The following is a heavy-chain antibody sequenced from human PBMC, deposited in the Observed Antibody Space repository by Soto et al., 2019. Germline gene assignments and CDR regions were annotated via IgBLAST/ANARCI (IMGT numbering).Heavy chain of an antibody. J-gene: IGHJ4*02. D-gene: IGHD5-12*01. Sequence: SETLSLTCTVSGGSISSDGYYWIWLRQQPGKGLEWIWYIYYSGSTYYNPSRKSGVTLSVDTSKNQISLKLSSVTAADTAVYYCARGTTVRRDGYNFDYWGQGTLVTVSS. CDR2: IYYSGST. V-gene: IGHV4-31*03. CDR3: ARGTTVRRDGYNFDY. CDR1: GGSISSDGYY.